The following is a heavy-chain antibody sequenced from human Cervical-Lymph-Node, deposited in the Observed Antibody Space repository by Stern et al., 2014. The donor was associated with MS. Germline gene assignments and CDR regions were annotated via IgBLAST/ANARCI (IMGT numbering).Heavy chain of an antibody. J-gene: IGHJ4*02. V-gene: IGHV3-53*01. CDR2: IFGGGNT. CDR3: ARDDGNY. CDR1: GLSVSDTY. Sequence: EVKLVESGGGLIQPGGSLRLSCAASGLSVSDTYMSWVRQAPGKGLEWVSVIFGGGNTYYADSVRGRFTLSRDNSKNMLYLQMNSLGVEDTAVYYCARDDGNYWGQGTLVTVSS.